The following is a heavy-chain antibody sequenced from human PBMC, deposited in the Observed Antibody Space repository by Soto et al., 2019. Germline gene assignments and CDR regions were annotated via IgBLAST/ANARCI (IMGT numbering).Heavy chain of an antibody. J-gene: IGHJ4*02. V-gene: IGHV1-69*13. CDR2: IIPIFGTA. Sequence: SVKVSCKASGGTFSSYAISWVRQAPGQGLEWMGGIIPIFGTANYAQKFQGRVTITADESTSTAYMELSSLRSEDTAVYYCARGGDSSGYYYVALDYWGQGTLVTVSS. CDR3: ARGGDSSGYYYVALDY. CDR1: GGTFSSYA. D-gene: IGHD3-22*01.